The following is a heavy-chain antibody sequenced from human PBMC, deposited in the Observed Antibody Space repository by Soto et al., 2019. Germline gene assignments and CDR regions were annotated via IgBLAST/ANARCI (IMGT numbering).Heavy chain of an antibody. CDR3: ARSITIFGVVPYY. V-gene: IGHV1-3*01. J-gene: IGHJ4*02. CDR2: INAGNGNT. D-gene: IGHD3-3*01. CDR1: GYTFTSYA. Sequence: ASVKVSCKASGYTFTSYAMHWVRQAPGQRLEWMGWINAGNGNTKYSQKFQGRVTITRDTSASTAYMELSSLRSEDTAVYYCARSITIFGVVPYYWGQGTLVTVSS.